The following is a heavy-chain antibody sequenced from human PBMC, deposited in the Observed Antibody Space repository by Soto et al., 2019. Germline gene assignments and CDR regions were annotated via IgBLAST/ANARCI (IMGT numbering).Heavy chain of an antibody. J-gene: IGHJ4*02. D-gene: IGHD7-27*01. CDR1: GGTFSSYT. CDR2: MNPNRGNT. CDR3: ARGPRNWGFDY. V-gene: IGHV1-8*02. Sequence: ASVKVSCKASGGTFSSYTISWVRQATGQGREWMGWMNPNRGNTGYAHKFQGRVTMTRDTSISTAYMELSGLRSEDTAVYYCARGPRNWGFDYWGQGTPVTVSS.